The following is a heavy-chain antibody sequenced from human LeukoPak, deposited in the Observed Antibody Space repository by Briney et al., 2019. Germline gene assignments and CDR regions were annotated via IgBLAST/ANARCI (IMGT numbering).Heavy chain of an antibody. CDR3: ARDRQLVFMYY. V-gene: IGHV3-33*01. CDR1: GFTFSSYG. Sequence: GGSLRLSCAAFGFTFSSYGMHWVRQAPGKGLEWVAVIWYDGSNKYYADSVKGRFTISRDNSKNTLYLQMNSLRAEDTAVYYCARDRQLVFMYYWGQGTLVTVSS. CDR2: IWYDGSNK. J-gene: IGHJ4*02. D-gene: IGHD6-6*01.